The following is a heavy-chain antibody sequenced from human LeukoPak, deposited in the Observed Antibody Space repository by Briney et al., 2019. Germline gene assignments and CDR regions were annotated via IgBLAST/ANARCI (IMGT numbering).Heavy chain of an antibody. D-gene: IGHD3-10*01. CDR2: IYSGGST. Sequence: GGSLRLSCAASGFTVSSNYTSWVRQAPGKGLEWVSVIYSGGSTYYADSVKGRFTISRDNSKNTLYLQMNSLRAEDTAVYYCARANVLWFGELTEWGQGTLVTVSS. V-gene: IGHV3-53*01. CDR1: GFTVSSNY. J-gene: IGHJ4*02. CDR3: ARANVLWFGELTE.